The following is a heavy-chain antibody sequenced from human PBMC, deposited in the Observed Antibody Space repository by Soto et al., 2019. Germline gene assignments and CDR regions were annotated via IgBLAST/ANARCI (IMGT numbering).Heavy chain of an antibody. J-gene: IGHJ4*02. CDR1: GGSVSSGSYY. Sequence: QVQLQESGPGLVKPSETLSLTCTVSGGSVSSGSYYWSWIRQPPGKGLEWIGYIYYSGSTNYNPSLKSRVTISVDTSKNQFSLKLSSVTAADTAVYYCARDSGGYSSSWDYYFDYWGQGTLVTVSS. V-gene: IGHV4-61*01. CDR3: ARDSGGYSSSWDYYFDY. CDR2: IYYSGST. D-gene: IGHD6-13*01.